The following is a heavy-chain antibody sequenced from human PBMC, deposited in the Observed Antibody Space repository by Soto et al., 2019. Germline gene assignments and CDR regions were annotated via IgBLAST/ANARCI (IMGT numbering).Heavy chain of an antibody. V-gene: IGHV3-23*01. D-gene: IGHD2-2*02. CDR1: GFTFSSYA. J-gene: IGHJ6*03. CDR2: ISGSGGST. CDR3: ARYCSSTSCYTREDYYYYMDV. Sequence: GSLRLSCAASGFTFSSYATSWVRQAPGKGLEWVSAISGSGGSTYYADSVKGRFTISRDNSKNTLYLQMNSLRAEDTAVYYCARYCSSTSCYTREDYYYYMDVWGKGTTVTVSS.